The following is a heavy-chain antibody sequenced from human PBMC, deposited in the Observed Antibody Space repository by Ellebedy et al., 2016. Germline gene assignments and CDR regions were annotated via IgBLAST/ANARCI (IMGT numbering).Heavy chain of an antibody. D-gene: IGHD1-26*01. J-gene: IGHJ4*02. V-gene: IGHV1-58*01. CDR1: GFTFTSSA. CDR3: AADKRGGSYSGYFDY. Sequence: SVKVSCXASGFTFTSSAVQWVRQARGQRLEWIGWIVVGSGKTNYAQKFQERVTITRDMSTSTAYMELSSLRSEDTAVYYCAADKRGGSYSGYFDYWGQGTLVTVSS. CDR2: IVVGSGKT.